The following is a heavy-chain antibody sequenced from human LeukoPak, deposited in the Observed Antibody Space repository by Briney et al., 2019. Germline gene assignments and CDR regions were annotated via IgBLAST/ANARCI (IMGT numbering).Heavy chain of an antibody. CDR3: ATRGYSSGCLGH. CDR1: GYTFTSYG. J-gene: IGHJ4*02. V-gene: IGHV1-69*13. CDR2: IIPIFGTA. D-gene: IGHD6-19*01. Sequence: GASVKVSCKASGYTFTSYGVSWVRQAPGQGLEWMGGIIPIFGTANYAQKFQGRVTITADESTSTAYMELSSLRSEDTAVYYCATRGYSSGCLGHWGQGTLVTVSS.